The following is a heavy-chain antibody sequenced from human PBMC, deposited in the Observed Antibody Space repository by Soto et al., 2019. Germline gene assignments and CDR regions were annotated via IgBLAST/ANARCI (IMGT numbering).Heavy chain of an antibody. Sequence: QVQLQESGPGLVKPSQTLSLTCTVSGGSISSGDYYWSWIRQPPGKGLEWIGYSYYSGSTYYNPSLKLRVTIPVDTSKNQCYRKLSSVTGADTGVYYCAREEGRYYGMDVWGQGTTVTVSS. CDR2: SYYSGST. V-gene: IGHV4-30-4*01. CDR1: GGSISSGDYY. J-gene: IGHJ6*02. CDR3: AREEGRYYGMDV.